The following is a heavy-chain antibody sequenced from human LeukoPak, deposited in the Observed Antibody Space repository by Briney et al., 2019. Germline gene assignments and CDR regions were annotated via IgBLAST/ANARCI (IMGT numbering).Heavy chain of an antibody. D-gene: IGHD1-26*01. J-gene: IGHJ4*02. CDR3: ARVGKSGSYYYFDY. Sequence: PGGSLRLSCAASGFTFRNYAMSWVRQAPGKGLEWVSVISGGGGGAYYADSLKGRFTISRDNAKNTLYLQMTILTAEDTAVYYCARVGKSGSYYYFDYWGQGTLVTVSS. V-gene: IGHV3-23*01. CDR1: GFTFRNYA. CDR2: ISGGGGGA.